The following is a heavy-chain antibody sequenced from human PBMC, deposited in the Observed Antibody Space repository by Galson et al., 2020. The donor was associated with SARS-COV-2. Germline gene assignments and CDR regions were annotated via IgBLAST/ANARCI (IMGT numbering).Heavy chain of an antibody. Sequence: ASETLSLTCAVSGGSISSGGYSWSWIRQPPGKGLEWIGYIYYSGSTYYNPSLKSRVTISVDRSKNQFSLKLSSVTAADTAVYYCARASSYDYVWGRANWFDPWGQGTLVTVSS. CDR1: GGSISSGGYS. V-gene: IGHV4-30-2*01. CDR3: ARASSYDYVWGRANWFDP. CDR2: IYYSGST. D-gene: IGHD3-16*01. J-gene: IGHJ5*02.